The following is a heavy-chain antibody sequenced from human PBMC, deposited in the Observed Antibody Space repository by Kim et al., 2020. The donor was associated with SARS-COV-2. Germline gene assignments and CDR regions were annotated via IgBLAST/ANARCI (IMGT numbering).Heavy chain of an antibody. D-gene: IGHD1-26*01. CDR3: ARGGGYPLGAFDI. Sequence: YTPSLNGRVSISVDQSRNRLSLRLYSVTAADTALYYCARGGGYPLGAFDIWGQGTMVTVSS. J-gene: IGHJ3*02. V-gene: IGHV4-61*03.